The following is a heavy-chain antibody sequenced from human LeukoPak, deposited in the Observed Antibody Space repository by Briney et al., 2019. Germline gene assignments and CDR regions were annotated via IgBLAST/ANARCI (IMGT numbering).Heavy chain of an antibody. V-gene: IGHV1-2*02. J-gene: IGHJ4*02. CDR2: INPNSGGT. Sequence: ASVKVSCKASGYTFTGYYMHWVRQAPGQGLEWMGWINPNSGGTNYAQKFQGRVTMTRDTSISTAYMELSRLRSDDTAVYYCARGPAQERGSSGYDYDFDYWGQGTLVTVSS. CDR1: GYTFTGYY. D-gene: IGHD5-12*01. CDR3: ARGPAQERGSSGYDYDFDY.